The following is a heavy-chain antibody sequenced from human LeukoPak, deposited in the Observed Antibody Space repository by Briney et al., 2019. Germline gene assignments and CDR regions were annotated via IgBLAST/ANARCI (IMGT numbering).Heavy chain of an antibody. Sequence: PSGTLSLTCAVYGGSFSGYYWSWIRQPPGKGLEWIGEINHSGSTNYNPSLKSRVTISVDTSKNQFSLKLSSVTAADTAVYYCARNKVRGKYYYYGMDVWGQGTTVTVSS. CDR2: INHSGST. V-gene: IGHV4-34*01. J-gene: IGHJ6*02. CDR3: ARNKVRGKYYYYGMDV. D-gene: IGHD3-10*01. CDR1: GGSFSGYY.